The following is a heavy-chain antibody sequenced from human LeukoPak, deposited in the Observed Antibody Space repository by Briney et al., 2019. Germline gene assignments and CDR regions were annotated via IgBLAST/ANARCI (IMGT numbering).Heavy chain of an antibody. CDR2: IIPILGIA. CDR1: GGTFSSYA. D-gene: IGHD6-13*01. V-gene: IGHV1-69*04. CDR3: ARVPGIAAAGIDY. J-gene: IGHJ4*02. Sequence: GASVKVSCKASGGTFSSYAISWVRQAPGQGLEWMGRIIPILGIANYAQKFQGRVTITADKSTSAAYMELSSLRSEDTAVYYCARVPGIAAAGIDYWGQGTLVTVSS.